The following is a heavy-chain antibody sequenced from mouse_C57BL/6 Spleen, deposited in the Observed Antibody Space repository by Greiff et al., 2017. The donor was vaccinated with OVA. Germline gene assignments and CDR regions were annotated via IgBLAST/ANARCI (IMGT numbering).Heavy chain of an antibody. CDR1: GFTFSSYG. CDR3: ARQSYYDYDKTSYYAVDY. Sequence: EVQLVESGGDLVKPGGSLKLSCAASGFTFSSYGMSWVRQTPDKRLEWVATISSGGSYTYYPDSVKGRFTISRDNAKNTLYLQMSSLKSEDTAIYYCARQSYYDYDKTSYYAVDYWGQRTSVTVSS. CDR2: ISSGGSYT. D-gene: IGHD2-4*01. V-gene: IGHV5-6*01. J-gene: IGHJ4*01.